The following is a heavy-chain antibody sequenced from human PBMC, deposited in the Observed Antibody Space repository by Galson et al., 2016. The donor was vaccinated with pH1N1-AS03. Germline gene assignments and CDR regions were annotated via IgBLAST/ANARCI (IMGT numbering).Heavy chain of an antibody. V-gene: IGHV4-34*01. CDR2: INHSGNT. CDR3: AGLVGGSLDY. J-gene: IGHJ4*02. Sequence: ETLSLTCAVYVGSFSGYYWSWIRQPPGQGLEWIGEINHSGNTSYNPSLKSRVTISVDTSKNQFSLKLTSVTAADTAVYYCAGLVGGSLDYWGQGTLVTVSS. CDR1: VGSFSGYY. D-gene: IGHD1-26*01.